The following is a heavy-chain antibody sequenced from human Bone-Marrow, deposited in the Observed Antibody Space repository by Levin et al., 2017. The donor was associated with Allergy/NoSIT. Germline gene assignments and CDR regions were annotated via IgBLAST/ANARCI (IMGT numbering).Heavy chain of an antibody. CDR3: ARDRVTTNWYFDL. D-gene: IGHD4-17*01. J-gene: IGHJ2*01. CDR2: INRDGSST. V-gene: IGHV3-74*01. Sequence: GGSLRLSCSASGFNFSSYWMHWVRQAPGKGLVWVSRINRDGSSTSYADSVKGRFTISRDNATNTLYLQMNSLRAEDTSVYYCARDRVTTNWYFDLWGRGTLVTVSS. CDR1: GFNFSSYW.